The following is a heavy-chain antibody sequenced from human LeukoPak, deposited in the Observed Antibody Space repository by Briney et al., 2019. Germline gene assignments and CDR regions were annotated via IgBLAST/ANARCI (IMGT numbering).Heavy chain of an antibody. J-gene: IGHJ4*02. D-gene: IGHD7-27*01. Sequence: GASVKVSCKVSGYTLTELSMHWVRQAPGKGLEWMGGFDPEDGETIYAQKFQGRVTMTEDTSTSTVYMELNSLRSEDTALYYCARARTGDSDYWGQGTLVTVSS. CDR1: GYTLTELS. CDR2: FDPEDGET. V-gene: IGHV1-24*01. CDR3: ARARTGDSDY.